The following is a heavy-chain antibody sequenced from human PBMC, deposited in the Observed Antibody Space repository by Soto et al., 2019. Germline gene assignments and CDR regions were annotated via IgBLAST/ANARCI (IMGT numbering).Heavy chain of an antibody. Sequence: VQLVESGGAVVQPGRSLRLSCAASGFVFRNYAMHWVRQAPGKGLEWVAVISYDGTNKYYADSVKGRFTISRDNSKSTLYLQMTSLRAEDTAVYYCAREEYGNLYFDYWGQGTLVPVSS. J-gene: IGHJ4*02. CDR1: GFVFRNYA. CDR3: AREEYGNLYFDY. D-gene: IGHD4-17*01. CDR2: ISYDGTNK. V-gene: IGHV3-30-3*01.